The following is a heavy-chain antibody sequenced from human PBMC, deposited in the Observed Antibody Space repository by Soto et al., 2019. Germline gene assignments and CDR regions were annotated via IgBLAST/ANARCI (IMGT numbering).Heavy chain of an antibody. CDR2: IYYIVST. CDR3: ARLGHSQHSSYAMEV. CDR1: VFSIISIIYY. D-gene: IGHD1-26*01. Sequence: SDTLSLSCTFSVFSIISIIYYLGFIRQPPWNWLEWIVSIYYIVSTYYNPSLKIRVTISLDTSKNQFSLKLSSVTAADKAVYYCARLGHSQHSSYAMEVWGTRNTLTLSS. V-gene: IGHV4-39*01. J-gene: IGHJ6*04.